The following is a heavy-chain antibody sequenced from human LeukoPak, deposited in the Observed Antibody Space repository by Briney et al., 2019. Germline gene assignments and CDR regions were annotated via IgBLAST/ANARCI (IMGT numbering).Heavy chain of an antibody. CDR2: MYYSGST. D-gene: IGHD2-15*01. CDR1: GGSISSNSYY. J-gene: IGHJ4*02. Sequence: NTSETLSLTCTVSGGSISSNSYYWGWIRQPPGKGLKWIGSMYYSGSTYYNPSLKSRVTISVDTSKNQFSLKLSSVTAADTAVYYCARGGRGRKTKEPRPFDYWGQGTLVTVSS. V-gene: IGHV4-39*01. CDR3: ARGGRGRKTKEPRPFDY.